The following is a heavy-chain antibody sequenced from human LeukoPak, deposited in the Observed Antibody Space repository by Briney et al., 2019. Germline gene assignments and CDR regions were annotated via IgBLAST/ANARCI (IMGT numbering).Heavy chain of an antibody. J-gene: IGHJ5*02. CDR2: IYPGYSDA. D-gene: IGHD6-13*01. V-gene: IGHV5-51*01. Sequence: GESLKISCKISGYRLTNNWIGWVRQVPGKGLEWMGLIYPGYSDAKYSPSFQGQVTLSVDTSISTAYSQLGGLRASDTAIYYCVRFALSSSLDHWGQGTLVTVSS. CDR1: GYRLTNNW. CDR3: VRFALSSSLDH.